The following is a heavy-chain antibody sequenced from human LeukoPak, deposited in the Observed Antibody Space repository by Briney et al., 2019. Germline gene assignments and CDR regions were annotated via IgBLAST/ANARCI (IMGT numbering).Heavy chain of an antibody. V-gene: IGHV3-23*01. CDR2: ISGTNGNT. Sequence: GGSLRLSCGASGFTFSRYAMSWVRQAPGEGLEWVSGISGTNGNTYYADSVKGRFTISRDNSKNTVYLQMNSLRAEDTALYYCAKDWEAVSGTPTAIDYWGRGTLVTVSS. CDR1: GFTFSRYA. D-gene: IGHD6-19*01. CDR3: AKDWEAVSGTPTAIDY. J-gene: IGHJ4*02.